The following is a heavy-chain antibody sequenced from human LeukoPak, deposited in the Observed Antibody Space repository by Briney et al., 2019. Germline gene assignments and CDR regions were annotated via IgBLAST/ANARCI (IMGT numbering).Heavy chain of an antibody. V-gene: IGHV3-23*01. CDR2: ISGSGGST. D-gene: IGHD6-6*01. CDR3: ARVDSSSTIDY. J-gene: IGHJ4*02. Sequence: GGSLRLSCAASGFTFSNYAMSWVCQAPGKGLEWVSGISGSGGSTYYADSVKGRFTISRDNSKNTLYLQMNSLRADDTAVYYCARVDSSSTIDYWGQGTLVIVSS. CDR1: GFTFSNYA.